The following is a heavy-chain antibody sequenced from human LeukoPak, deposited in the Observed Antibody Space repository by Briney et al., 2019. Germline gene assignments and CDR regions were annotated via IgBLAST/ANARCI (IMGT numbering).Heavy chain of an antibody. D-gene: IGHD2-2*01. CDR3: ARVGGHCTSTSCPPPDY. V-gene: IGHV3-48*04. CDR2: ISSSGGTI. Sequence: GGSLRLSCAASGFTFNNYAMNWVRQAPGKGLEWVSYISSSGGTIYYADSVKGRFTISRDNAKSSVFLQMNSLRAEDTAVYYCARVGGHCTSTSCPPPDYWGQGTLVTVSS. J-gene: IGHJ4*02. CDR1: GFTFNNYA.